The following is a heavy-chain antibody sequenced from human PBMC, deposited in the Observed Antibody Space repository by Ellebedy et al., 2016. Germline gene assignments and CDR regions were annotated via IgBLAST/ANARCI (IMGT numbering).Heavy chain of an antibody. D-gene: IGHD3-10*01. CDR1: GFTFSSYA. V-gene: IGHV3-30-3*01. Sequence: GGSLRLSXAASGFTFSSYAMHWVRQAPGKGLEWVAVISYDGSNKYYADSVKGRFTISRDNSKNTLYLQVNSLRAEDTAVYYCAKEGASMVRGVIITYGMDVWGQGTTVTVSS. CDR2: ISYDGSNK. CDR3: AKEGASMVRGVIITYGMDV. J-gene: IGHJ6*02.